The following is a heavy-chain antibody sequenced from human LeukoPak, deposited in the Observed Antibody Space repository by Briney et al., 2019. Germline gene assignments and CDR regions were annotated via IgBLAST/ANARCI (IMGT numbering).Heavy chain of an antibody. CDR2: ISSSGSTI. D-gene: IGHD4-17*01. CDR3: ARDGDGDRYFQH. J-gene: IGHJ1*01. Sequence: PGGSLRLSCAASGFTFSSYGMHWVRQAPGKGREWVSYISSSGSTIYYADSVKGRFTISRDNAKNSLYLQMNGLRAEDTAVYYCARDGDGDRYFQHWGQGTLVTVSS. V-gene: IGHV3-48*04. CDR1: GFTFSSYG.